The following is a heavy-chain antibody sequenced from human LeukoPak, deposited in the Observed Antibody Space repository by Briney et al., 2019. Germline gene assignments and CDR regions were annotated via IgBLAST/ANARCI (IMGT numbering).Heavy chain of an antibody. V-gene: IGHV3-48*04. CDR2: ISNNSSTI. D-gene: IGHD5-18*01. CDR3: ARVGYSYGWKGVYYYYYMDV. Sequence: GSLRLSCAASGFTFSSYSMKWVRQAPGKGLGWGSYISNNSSTIYYADSVKGRFTISRDNAKNSLYLQMNSLRAEDTAVYYCARVGYSYGWKGVYYYYYMDVWGKGTTVTVSS. CDR1: GFTFSSYS. J-gene: IGHJ6*03.